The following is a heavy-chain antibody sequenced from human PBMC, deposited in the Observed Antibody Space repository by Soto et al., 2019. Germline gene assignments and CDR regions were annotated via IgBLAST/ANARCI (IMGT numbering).Heavy chain of an antibody. CDR1: GGSISGSTFY. J-gene: IGHJ3*02. CDR2: IYYSGST. Sequence: PSETLSLTCNVSGGSISGSTFYWGWIRQPPGKGLEWIGSIYYSGSTYYNPSLKSRVTISVDTSKNQFSLSLTSVTAADTAVYYCTRDRGDTMVRGVISAFDIWGQGTMVTVSS. D-gene: IGHD3-10*01. V-gene: IGHV4-39*02. CDR3: TRDRGDTMVRGVISAFDI.